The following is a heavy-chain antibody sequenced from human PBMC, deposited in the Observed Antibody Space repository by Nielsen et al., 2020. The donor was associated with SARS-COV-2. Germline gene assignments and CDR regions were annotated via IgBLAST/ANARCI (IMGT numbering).Heavy chain of an antibody. Sequence: GGSLRLSCAASGFTFSSYIMYWVRQAPGKGLEWVANMNPDGTEKNYVDSVKGRFTISRDNAKNSLSLQMSTLRVEDTAVYYCARVDSTRVLAILHWFDPWGQGTLVTVSS. CDR3: ARVDSTRVLAILHWFDP. J-gene: IGHJ5*02. V-gene: IGHV3-7*03. D-gene: IGHD2-21*01. CDR1: GFTFSSYI. CDR2: MNPDGTEK.